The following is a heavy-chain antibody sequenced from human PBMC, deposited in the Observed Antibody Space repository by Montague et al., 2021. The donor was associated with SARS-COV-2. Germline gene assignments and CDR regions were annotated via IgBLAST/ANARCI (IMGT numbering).Heavy chain of an antibody. CDR1: GGSISSTSYY. Sequence: SETLSLTCTVSGGSISSTSYYWGWVRQPPGKGLEWIGSIYHSGSAYFNPSLKSRVTISIDTSKNQFSLKVNSVTAADTAVYCGARVPDSGNYWSGDYWGQGTMVTVSS. V-gene: IGHV4-39*07. J-gene: IGHJ4*02. CDR3: ARVPDSGNYWSGDY. CDR2: IYHSGSA. D-gene: IGHD1-26*01.